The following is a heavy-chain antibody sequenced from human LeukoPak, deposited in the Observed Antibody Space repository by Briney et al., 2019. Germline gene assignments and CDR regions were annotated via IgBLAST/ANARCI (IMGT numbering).Heavy chain of an antibody. J-gene: IGHJ4*02. CDR2: IIPIFGTA. D-gene: IGHD5-18*01. CDR1: GGTFSSYA. CDR3: ATDTAMVTTGVDY. Sequence: SVKVSCKASGGTFSSYAISWVRQAPGRGLEWMGRIIPIFGTANYAQKFQGRVTITTDESTSTAYMELSSLRSEDTAVYYCATDTAMVTTGVDYWGQGTLVTVSS. V-gene: IGHV1-69*05.